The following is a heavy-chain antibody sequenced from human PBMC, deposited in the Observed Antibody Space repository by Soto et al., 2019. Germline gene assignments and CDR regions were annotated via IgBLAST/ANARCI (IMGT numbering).Heavy chain of an antibody. Sequence: SETLSLTCAVYGGSFSGYYWSWIRQPPGKGLEWIGEINHSGSTNYNPSLKSRVTISVDTSKNQFSLKLSSVTAADTAVYYCARGVWGSYRYADYWGQGTLVTVSS. CDR3: ARGVWGSYRYADY. J-gene: IGHJ4*02. D-gene: IGHD3-16*02. CDR1: GGSFSGYY. V-gene: IGHV4-34*01. CDR2: INHSGST.